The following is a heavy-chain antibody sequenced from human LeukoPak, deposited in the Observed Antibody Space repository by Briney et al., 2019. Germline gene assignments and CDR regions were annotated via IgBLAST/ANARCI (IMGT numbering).Heavy chain of an antibody. CDR2: ISGSNGNT. J-gene: IGHJ4*02. CDR3: AKPGATWGGNYFAY. Sequence: PGGSLRLSCAASAFTFSSYAMSWVRQAPGKGLEWISLISGSNGNTYYADSVKGRFTISRDNSKNTLYLQMNSLRAEDTAVYYCAKPGATWGGNYFAYWGQGTLVTVSS. CDR1: AFTFSSYA. V-gene: IGHV3-23*01. D-gene: IGHD3-16*01.